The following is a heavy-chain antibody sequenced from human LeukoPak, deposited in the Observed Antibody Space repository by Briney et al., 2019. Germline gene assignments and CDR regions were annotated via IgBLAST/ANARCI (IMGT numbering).Heavy chain of an antibody. CDR3: AGGVGTTLYYYYYYYMDV. J-gene: IGHJ6*03. CDR2: MNPNSGNT. CDR1: GYTFTSYD. D-gene: IGHD1-1*01. Sequence: ASVKVSCKASGYTFTSYDINWVRQATGQGLEWMGWMNPNSGNTGYAQKFQGRVTMTRNTSISTAYMELSSLRSEDTAVYYCAGGVGTTLYYYYYYYMDVWGKGTTVTVSS. V-gene: IGHV1-8*01.